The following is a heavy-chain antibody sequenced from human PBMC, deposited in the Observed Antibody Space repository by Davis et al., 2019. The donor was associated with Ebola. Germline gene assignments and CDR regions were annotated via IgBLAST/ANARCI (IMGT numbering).Heavy chain of an antibody. CDR2: IFYTGST. Sequence: MPGGSLRLSCTVSGGSISTTSYYWGWIRQPPGKGLEWIGSIFYTGSTFYNPSLKSRVSISVDTSKNQFSLKLSSVTAADTAVYFCARDSGSSWFEYFDYWGQGTLVTVSS. J-gene: IGHJ4*02. CDR1: GGSISTTSYY. V-gene: IGHV4-39*02. D-gene: IGHD6-13*01. CDR3: ARDSGSSWFEYFDY.